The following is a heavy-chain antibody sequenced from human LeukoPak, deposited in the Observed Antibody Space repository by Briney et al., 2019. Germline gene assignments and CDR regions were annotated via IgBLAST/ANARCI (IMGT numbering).Heavy chain of an antibody. D-gene: IGHD1-14*01. Sequence: ASVKVSCKASGYTFIDYFIHWMRQTPGQGLEWLGWINPNSGVTRYAQKFQGRVTLTRDTAAYMELSSLKYDDTAVYYCARAVSGTLGGAFDIWGQGAEVAVCS. CDR2: INPNSGVT. CDR3: ARAVSGTLGGAFDI. CDR1: GYTFIDYF. V-gene: IGHV1-2*02. J-gene: IGHJ3*02.